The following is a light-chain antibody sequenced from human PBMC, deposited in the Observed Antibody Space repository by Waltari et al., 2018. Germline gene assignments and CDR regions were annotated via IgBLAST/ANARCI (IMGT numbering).Light chain of an antibody. Sequence: IVLTQSPGTLSLSPGERATLSCSDSHSVGKNYLAWYQQKPGQAPRLLIYGASSRATGVPDRFSGSGSGTDFTLTISRLEPEDFAVYYCQQYIWSYTFGRGTKLEIK. CDR3: QQYIWSYT. J-gene: IGKJ2*01. CDR1: HSVGKNY. CDR2: GAS. V-gene: IGKV3-20*01.